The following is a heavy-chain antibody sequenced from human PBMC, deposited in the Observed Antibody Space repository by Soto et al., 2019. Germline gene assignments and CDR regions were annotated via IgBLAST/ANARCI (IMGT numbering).Heavy chain of an antibody. CDR2: ISTYNGDT. CDR3: ARDPYNVLMVNAPNLYGMDV. J-gene: IGHJ6*02. CDR1: GYTFTTYD. Sequence: QVQLVQSGAEVKKPGASVKVSCKASGYTFTTYDISWVRQAPGQGLEWMGRISTYNGDTNYPQSLQGRLTMTTDTSTNTAYMELRSLRSVDTAVYYCARDPYNVLMVNAPNLYGMDVWGQGTTVTVSS. V-gene: IGHV1-18*01. D-gene: IGHD2-8*01.